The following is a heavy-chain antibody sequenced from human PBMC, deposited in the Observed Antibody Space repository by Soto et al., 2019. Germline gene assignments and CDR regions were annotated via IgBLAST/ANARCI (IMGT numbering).Heavy chain of an antibody. CDR3: ERGLGWRRGPFDF. Sequence: GGSLRLSCAASGFTFTSYGMHWVRQAPGRGLEWVSYISCSSSSIFYADSVKGRFTISRDSANSSLSLQLTSLRDDDTALYFCERGLGWRRGPFDFWGQGTPVTVSS. J-gene: IGHJ4*02. D-gene: IGHD2-21*01. V-gene: IGHV3-48*02. CDR2: ISCSSSSI. CDR1: GFTFTSYG.